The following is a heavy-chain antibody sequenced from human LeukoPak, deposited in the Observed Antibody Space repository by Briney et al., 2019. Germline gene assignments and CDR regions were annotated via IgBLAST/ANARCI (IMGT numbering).Heavy chain of an antibody. CDR2: ISASGGST. V-gene: IGHV3-23*01. CDR1: GFTFSSYA. J-gene: IGHJ4*02. D-gene: IGHD5-12*01. CDR3: GRARSGYDFDY. Sequence: GGSLRLSCAASGFTFSSYALSWVRQAPGKGLVWVSAISASGGSTYYADSVKGRFTVSRDNPKNTLYLQMNSLRADDAAVYYCGRARSGYDFDYWGQGTLVTVSS.